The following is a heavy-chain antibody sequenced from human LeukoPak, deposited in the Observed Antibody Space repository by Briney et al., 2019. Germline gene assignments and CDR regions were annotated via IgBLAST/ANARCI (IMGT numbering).Heavy chain of an antibody. CDR1: GGTFSSYA. CDR3: ARDRGVVVVAATRGAFDI. V-gene: IGHV1-69*04. CDR2: IIPILGIA. D-gene: IGHD2-15*01. J-gene: IGHJ3*02. Sequence: SVKVSCKASGGTFSSYAISWVRQAPGQGLEWMGRIIPILGIANYAQKFQGRVTIAADKSTSTAYMELSSLRSEDTAVYCCARDRGVVVVAATRGAFDIWGQGTMVTVSS.